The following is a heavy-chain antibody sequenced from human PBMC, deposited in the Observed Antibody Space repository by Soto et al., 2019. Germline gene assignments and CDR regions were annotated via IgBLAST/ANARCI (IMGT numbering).Heavy chain of an antibody. V-gene: IGHV4-30-4*01. J-gene: IGHJ4*02. D-gene: IGHD6-13*01. CDR2: IYYSGST. CDR1: GGSISSYY. CDR3: ARALSSSWFI. Sequence: SETLSLTCTVSGGSISSYYWSWIRQPPGKGLEWIGYIYYSGSTYYNPSLKSRVTIPVDTSKNQFSLKLSSVTAADTAVYYCARALSSSWFIWGQGTLVTVSS.